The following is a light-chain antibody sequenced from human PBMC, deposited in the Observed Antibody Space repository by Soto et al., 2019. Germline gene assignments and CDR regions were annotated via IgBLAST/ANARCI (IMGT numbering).Light chain of an antibody. V-gene: IGKV3-15*01. J-gene: IGKJ2*01. Sequence: EIVMTQSPATLSVSPGVRATLSCRASQSVSSNLAWYQQKPGQAPRLLIYGASTRATGIPDRFIGSGSGTEFTLTLSSLQSEDFAVYYCQQYNNWPLYTFGQGTKLEIK. CDR3: QQYNNWPLYT. CDR2: GAS. CDR1: QSVSSN.